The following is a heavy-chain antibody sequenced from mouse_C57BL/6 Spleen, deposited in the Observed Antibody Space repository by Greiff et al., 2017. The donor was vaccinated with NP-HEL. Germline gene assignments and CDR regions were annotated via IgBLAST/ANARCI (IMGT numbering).Heavy chain of an antibody. CDR3: ARDGSSYIRFAY. CDR1: GYTFTSYW. D-gene: IGHD1-1*01. Sequence: VQLQQSGAELVKPGASVKLSCKASGYTFTSYWMHWVKQRPGQGLEWIGMIHPNSGSTNYNEKFKSKATLTVDKSSSTAYMQLSSLTSEDSAVYYCARDGSSYIRFAYWGQGTLVTVSA. J-gene: IGHJ3*01. CDR2: IHPNSGST. V-gene: IGHV1-64*01.